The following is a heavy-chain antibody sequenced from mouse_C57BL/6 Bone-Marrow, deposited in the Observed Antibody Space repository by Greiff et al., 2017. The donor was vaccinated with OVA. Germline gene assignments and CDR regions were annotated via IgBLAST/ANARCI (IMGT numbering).Heavy chain of an antibody. V-gene: IGHV10-1*01. D-gene: IGHD3-1*01. Sequence: EVKLVESGGGLVQPKGSLKLSCAASGFSFNTYAMNWVRQAPGKGLEWVARIRSKSNNYATYYADSVKDRFTISRDDSESMLYLQMNNLKTEDTAMYYCVRHGGFYYAMDDWGQGTSVTVSS. CDR1: GFSFNTYA. CDR3: VRHGGFYYAMDD. CDR2: IRSKSNNYAT. J-gene: IGHJ4*01.